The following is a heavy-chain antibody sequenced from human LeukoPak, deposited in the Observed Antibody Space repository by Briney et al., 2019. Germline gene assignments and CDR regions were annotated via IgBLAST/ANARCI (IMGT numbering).Heavy chain of an antibody. J-gene: IGHJ4*02. D-gene: IGHD3-22*01. CDR2: ISSSSSYI. CDR1: GFTFSSYS. Sequence: AGGSLRLSCAASGFTFSSYSMNWVRQAPGKGLEWVSSISSSSSYIYYADSVKGRFTISRDNAKNSLYLQMNSLRAEDTAVYYCARDHDSSGYSPFDYWGQGTLVTVSS. V-gene: IGHV3-21*01. CDR3: ARDHDSSGYSPFDY.